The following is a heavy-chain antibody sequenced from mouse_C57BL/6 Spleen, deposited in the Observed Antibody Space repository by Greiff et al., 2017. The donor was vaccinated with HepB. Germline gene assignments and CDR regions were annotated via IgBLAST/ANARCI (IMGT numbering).Heavy chain of an antibody. Sequence: QVQLKESGPGLVAPSQSLSITCTVSGFSFTSYGVSWVRQPPGKGLEWLGVIWGDGSTNYHAALISRLSISKDNSKSQVFLKLNSLQTDDTATYYCAINTTVVAKDAMDYWGQGTSVTVSS. CDR3: AINTTVVAKDAMDY. V-gene: IGHV2-3*01. CDR1: GFSFTSYG. CDR2: IWGDGST. J-gene: IGHJ4*01. D-gene: IGHD1-1*01.